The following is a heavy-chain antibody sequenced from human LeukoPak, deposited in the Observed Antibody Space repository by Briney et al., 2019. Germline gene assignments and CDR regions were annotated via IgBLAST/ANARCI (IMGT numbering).Heavy chain of an antibody. CDR1: GFSFNNFG. J-gene: IGHJ3*02. D-gene: IGHD3-9*01. Sequence: GGALRLSCAGSGFSFNNFGINWVRQAPGKGLEWVSSISSSSSHIYYADSVKGRFTISRDNTNNSVYLQMNSLRAEDTAVYYCARDLTVCSYGDAFDIWGQGTMVTVSS. CDR2: ISSSSSHI. V-gene: IGHV3-21*01. CDR3: ARDLTVCSYGDAFDI.